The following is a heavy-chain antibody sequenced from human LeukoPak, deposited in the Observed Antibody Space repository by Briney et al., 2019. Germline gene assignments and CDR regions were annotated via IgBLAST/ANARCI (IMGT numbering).Heavy chain of an antibody. D-gene: IGHD6-19*01. V-gene: IGHV4-59*01. CDR3: ARGVGGWLDY. Sequence: PSETLSLTCSVSVDFINYYYWTWNRQPPGKGLEWIGYVYHSGTTSYNPSLKSRVTISVDTSKNQFSLKLISVTAADTAAYYCARGVGGWLDYWGQGALVTVSS. CDR2: VYHSGTT. CDR1: VDFINYYY. J-gene: IGHJ4*02.